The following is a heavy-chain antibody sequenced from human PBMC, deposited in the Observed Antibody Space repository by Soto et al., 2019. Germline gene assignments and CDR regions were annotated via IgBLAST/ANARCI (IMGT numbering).Heavy chain of an antibody. CDR2: ISSSGSTI. Sequence: QPXGSLRLSFAASGFTFSSYYMNWVRQAPGKGLEWVSYISSSGSTIYYADSVKGRFTISRDNAKNSLYLQMNSLREEDTAVYYCVVPVPAAISPLRYYGMDVWGQGTTVTVSS. CDR1: GFTFSSYY. J-gene: IGHJ6*02. CDR3: VVPVPAAISPLRYYGMDV. D-gene: IGHD2-2*01. V-gene: IGHV3-48*03.